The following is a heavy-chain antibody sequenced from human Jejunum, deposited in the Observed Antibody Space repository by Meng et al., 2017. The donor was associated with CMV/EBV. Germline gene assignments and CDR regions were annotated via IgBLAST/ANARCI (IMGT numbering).Heavy chain of an antibody. CDR2: ISSASSHI. J-gene: IGHJ4*02. CDR1: GFTFRTYS. V-gene: IGHV3-21*01. Sequence: GFTFRTYSMTWVRQGPGKGLEWVSSISSASSHIYYADSVKGRFTISRDNAKNSLYLQMNSLRAEDTAVYYCARGAGGVVVPAAPDYWGQGTLVTVSS. D-gene: IGHD2-2*01. CDR3: ARGAGGVVVPAAPDY.